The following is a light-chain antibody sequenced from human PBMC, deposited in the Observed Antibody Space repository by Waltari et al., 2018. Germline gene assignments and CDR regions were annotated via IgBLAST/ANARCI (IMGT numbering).Light chain of an antibody. CDR2: RAS. CDR1: QTVGSSS. CDR3: QQHGTLPAT. J-gene: IGKJ1*01. Sequence: EIVFTQSPGTASLSPGERVTLSCRASQTVGSSSLAWYQQKPGQAPRLVIYRASRRATGIPDRFSGSGSGTDFSRTISRLEPEDFAVYYCQQHGTLPATFGQGTKVEIK. V-gene: IGKV3-20*01.